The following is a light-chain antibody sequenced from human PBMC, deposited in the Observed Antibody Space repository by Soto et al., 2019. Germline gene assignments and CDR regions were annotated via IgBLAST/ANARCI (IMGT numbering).Light chain of an antibody. Sequence: QTVVTQEPSFSVSPGGTVTLTCGLSSGSVSTGYYPSWYQQTPGQAPRTLISSTDTRSSGVPDRFSGSILGNKAALTITGAQADDESDYYCVLYMGSGTWVFGGGTKVTVL. CDR1: SGSVSTGYY. J-gene: IGLJ3*02. V-gene: IGLV8-61*01. CDR3: VLYMGSGTWV. CDR2: STD.